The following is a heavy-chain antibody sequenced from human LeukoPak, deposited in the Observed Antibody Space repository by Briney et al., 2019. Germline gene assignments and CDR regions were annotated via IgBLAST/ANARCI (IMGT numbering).Heavy chain of an antibody. CDR1: GFTFSSYG. J-gene: IGHJ4*02. V-gene: IGHV3-30*18. Sequence: PGGSLRLSCAASGFTFSSYGMHWVRQAPGKGLEWVAVISYDGSNKYYADSVKGRFTISRDNSKNTLYLQMNSLRAEDTAVYYCANRDYYDSSGYVDYWGQGTLVTVSS. CDR2: ISYDGSNK. D-gene: IGHD3-22*01. CDR3: ANRDYYDSSGYVDY.